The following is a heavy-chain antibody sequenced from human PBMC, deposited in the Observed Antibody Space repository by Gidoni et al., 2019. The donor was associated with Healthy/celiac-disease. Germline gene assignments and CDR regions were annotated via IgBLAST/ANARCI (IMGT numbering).Heavy chain of an antibody. Sequence: QVQLVQSGSELQKPGASLKVSCKASGSTFTTYAINWVRQAPGQGLEWMGWINTNTGNPTYAQGFTGRFVFSLDTSVSTAYLQISSLKAEDTAIYYCARQTSYCNSAGCANWFDPWGQGTLVTVSS. V-gene: IGHV7-4-1*02. CDR3: ARQTSYCNSAGCANWFDP. J-gene: IGHJ5*02. CDR2: INTNTGNP. D-gene: IGHD2-2*01. CDR1: GSTFTTYA.